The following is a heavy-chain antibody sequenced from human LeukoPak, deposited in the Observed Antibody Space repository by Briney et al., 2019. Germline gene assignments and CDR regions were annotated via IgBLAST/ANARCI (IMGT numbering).Heavy chain of an antibody. Sequence: GGSLRLSCAASGFSFSRYGLHWVRQAPGKGLEWMAFIRDNGSTRYYADSVKGRFTISRDNSKNTLYLQMNSLRAEDTAVYYCARDSSGGYQWAFDIWGQGTMVTVSS. V-gene: IGHV3-30*02. CDR1: GFSFSRYG. J-gene: IGHJ3*02. CDR2: IRDNGSTR. CDR3: ARDSSGGYQWAFDI. D-gene: IGHD1-26*01.